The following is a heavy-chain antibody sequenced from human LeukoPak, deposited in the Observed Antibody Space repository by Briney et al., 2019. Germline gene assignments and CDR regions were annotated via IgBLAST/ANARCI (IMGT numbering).Heavy chain of an antibody. CDR3: ARGGEVGKYYYDSDYYYYMDV. V-gene: IGHV3-53*01. CDR1: GFTVSSNY. D-gene: IGHD3-22*01. CDR2: IYSGGST. Sequence: GGSLRLSCAASGFTVSSNYMSWVRQAPGKGLEWVSVIYSGGSTYYADSVKGRFTISKNSLYLQMNSLRAEDTAVYYCARGGEVGKYYYDSDYYYYMDVWGKGTTVTVSS. J-gene: IGHJ6*03.